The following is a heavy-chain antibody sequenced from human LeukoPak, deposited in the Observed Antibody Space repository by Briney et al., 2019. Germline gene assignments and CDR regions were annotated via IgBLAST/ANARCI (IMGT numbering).Heavy chain of an antibody. D-gene: IGHD3-9*01. CDR2: IYHSGST. V-gene: IGHV4-38-2*02. Sequence: SETLSLTCTVSGYSISSGYYWGWIRQPPGKGLEWIGSIYHSGSTYYNPSLKSRVTISVDTSKNQFSLKLSSVTAADTAVYYCARRVLRYFDWLLNWFDPWGQGTLVTVSS. CDR1: GYSISSGYY. CDR3: ARRVLRYFDWLLNWFDP. J-gene: IGHJ5*02.